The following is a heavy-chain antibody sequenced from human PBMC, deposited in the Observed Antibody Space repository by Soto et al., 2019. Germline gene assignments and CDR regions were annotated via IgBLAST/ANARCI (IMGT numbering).Heavy chain of an antibody. CDR2: IYYSGST. CDR3: ASLPDWGWGKS. J-gene: IGHJ4*02. V-gene: IGHV4-39*01. CDR1: GGSISSSSYY. D-gene: IGHD3-16*01. Sequence: QLQLQESGPGLVKPSETLSLTCTVSGGSISSSSYYWGWIRQPPGKGLEWIGSIYYSGSTYYNPSLKSRVTISVDTSKNQFSLKLTSVTAADTAVYYCASLPDWGWGKSWGQGTLVTVSS.